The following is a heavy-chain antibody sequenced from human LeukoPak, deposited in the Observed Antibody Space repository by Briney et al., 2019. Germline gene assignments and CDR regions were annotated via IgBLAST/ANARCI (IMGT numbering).Heavy chain of an antibody. V-gene: IGHV3-23*01. CDR2: ISGSGGST. J-gene: IGHJ4*02. Sequence: GVSQRLSCAASGFTFRSYSMSWVRQAPGKGLEGVSAISGSGGSTDYADSVKGRFTISRDNSKNTLYLQINSLRGEDTAVYYCAKLLYSSSRGQYWGQGTLLTVS. CDR1: GFTFRSYS. CDR3: AKLLYSSSRGQY. D-gene: IGHD6-6*01.